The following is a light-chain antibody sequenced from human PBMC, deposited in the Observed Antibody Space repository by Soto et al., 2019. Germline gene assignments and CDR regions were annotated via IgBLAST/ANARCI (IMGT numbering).Light chain of an antibody. CDR1: QSINRN. CDR2: GAS. J-gene: IGKJ4*01. V-gene: IGKV3D-15*01. Sequence: EIIMTQSPATLSVSPGERATLSCRASQSINRNLAWYQQKPGQAPRLLFYGASSRATGVPDRFSVSGSGTDFTLTISRLEPEDFAVYYCQQYHDWPPLTFGGGTKVDI. CDR3: QQYHDWPPLT.